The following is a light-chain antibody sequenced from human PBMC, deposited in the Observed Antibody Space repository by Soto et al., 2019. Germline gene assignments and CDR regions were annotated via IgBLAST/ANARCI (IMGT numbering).Light chain of an antibody. V-gene: IGKV3-11*01. CDR3: QQRSNWPPPYS. Sequence: VLTQSPATLSLSPGERATLSCRASESVSTYLAWYQQKPGQAPRLLIYDASTRATGIPDRFSGSGSGTLFTLTISSLEPEDFAVYYCQQRSNWPPPYSFGQGTKLVMK. CDR2: DAS. CDR1: ESVSTY. J-gene: IGKJ2*03.